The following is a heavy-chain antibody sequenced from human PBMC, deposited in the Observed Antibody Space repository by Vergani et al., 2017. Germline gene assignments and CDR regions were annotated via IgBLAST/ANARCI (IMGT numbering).Heavy chain of an antibody. D-gene: IGHD6-19*01. CDR3: ARQRPGSGWSPGDFDD. J-gene: IGHJ4*02. CDR1: ADSISSGSYY. Sequence: QLQLQQSGPGLVKPSETLFLTCTVSADSISSGSYYWGWIRQPPGKSLEWIGSIYYSGLTYYGPSLKSRVAISVDTSKNQFSLKVTSVTAADTAVYFCARQRPGSGWSPGDFDDWGQGILVTVSS. V-gene: IGHV4-39*01. CDR2: IYYSGLT.